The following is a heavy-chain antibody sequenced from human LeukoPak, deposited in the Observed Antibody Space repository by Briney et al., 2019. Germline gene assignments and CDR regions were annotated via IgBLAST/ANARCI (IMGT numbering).Heavy chain of an antibody. J-gene: IGHJ4*02. CDR2: IKQDGSEK. Sequence: PGGSLRLSCAASGFIFSSYWMNWVRQAPGKGLECVANIKQDGSEKYYVDSVKGRFTISRDNSKNTLYLQMNSLRAEDTAVYYCAKAYDFWSGYFGYYFDYWGQGTLVTVSS. V-gene: IGHV3-7*03. CDR1: GFIFSSYW. D-gene: IGHD3-3*01. CDR3: AKAYDFWSGYFGYYFDY.